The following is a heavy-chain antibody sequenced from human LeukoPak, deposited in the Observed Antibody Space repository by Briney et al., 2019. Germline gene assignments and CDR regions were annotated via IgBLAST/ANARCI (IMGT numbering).Heavy chain of an antibody. CDR3: VQEGPRGLAFDI. Sequence: PGGSLRLSCEASGVTFSSYVMSWVRQAPGKGPEWVSGISGSGGGTYYADSVKGRFAIPRDNSKNTLYLQMNSLGAEDTAVYYCVQEGPRGLAFDIGGQGTKVSVSS. CDR1: GVTFSSYV. CDR2: ISGSGGGT. V-gene: IGHV3-23*01. J-gene: IGHJ3*02.